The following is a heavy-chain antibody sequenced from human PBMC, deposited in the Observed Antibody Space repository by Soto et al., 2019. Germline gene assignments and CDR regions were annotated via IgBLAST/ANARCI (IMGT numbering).Heavy chain of an antibody. Sequence: SETLSLTCAVSGDSISSSNWWSWVRQPPGKGLEWIGEISHSGSTNYNPSLKSRVTISVDKSKNQFSLKLSSVTAADTAVYYCARDRGITAAKGKDYWGQGTLVTVSS. V-gene: IGHV4-4*02. J-gene: IGHJ4*02. CDR3: ARDRGITAAKGKDY. CDR2: ISHSGST. CDR1: GDSISSSNW. D-gene: IGHD6-13*01.